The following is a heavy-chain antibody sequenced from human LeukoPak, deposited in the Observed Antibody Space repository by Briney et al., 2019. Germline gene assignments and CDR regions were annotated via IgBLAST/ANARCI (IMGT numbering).Heavy chain of an antibody. CDR1: GFTFSSYS. CDR3: ARDQREYSSSSGYYYYGMEV. D-gene: IGHD6-6*01. V-gene: IGHV3-21*01. CDR2: ISSSSSYI. J-gene: IGHJ6*02. Sequence: GGSLRLSCAASGFTFSSYSMNWVRQAPGKGLEWVSSISSSSSYIYYADSVKGRFTISGDNAKNSLYLQMNSLRAEDTAVYYCARDQREYSSSSGYYYYGMEVWGQGPTVTVSS.